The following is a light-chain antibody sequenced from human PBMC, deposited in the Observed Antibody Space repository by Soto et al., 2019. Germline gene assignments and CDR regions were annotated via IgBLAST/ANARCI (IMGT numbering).Light chain of an antibody. J-gene: IGLJ1*01. Sequence: QSVLTQPPSVSAAPGQKVTISGSGSSSNIGNNYVSWYQQLPGTAPKLLIYDNNKRPSGIPDRFSGSKSGTSATLGITGLQTGDEADYYCGTWDSSLSAEVFGTGTKLTVL. CDR3: GTWDSSLSAEV. V-gene: IGLV1-51*01. CDR2: DNN. CDR1: SSNIGNNY.